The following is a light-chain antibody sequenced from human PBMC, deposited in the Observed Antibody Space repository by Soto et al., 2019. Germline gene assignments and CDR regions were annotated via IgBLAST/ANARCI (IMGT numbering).Light chain of an antibody. CDR1: QNVGNF. CDR2: DAA. Sequence: EIVLTQSPATLSLSPGQRATLSCRASQNVGNFFAWFQQKPGQAPRLLVYDAANRAPGIPARFSGSGSGTVFTLTITRLEPEDFGVYYCQQRSSWPLTFGGGTKVEIK. J-gene: IGKJ4*01. V-gene: IGKV3-11*01. CDR3: QQRSSWPLT.